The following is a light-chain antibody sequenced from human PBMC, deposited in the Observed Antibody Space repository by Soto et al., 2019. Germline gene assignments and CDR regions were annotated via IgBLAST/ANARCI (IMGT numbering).Light chain of an antibody. J-gene: IGKJ1*01. CDR2: DAS. CDR3: QQYNSYSGT. Sequence: IRMTQSASTLSASVGDRVTITCRASQSISSWLAWYQQKPGKAPKLLIYDASSLESGVPSRFSGSGSGTEFTLTISSLQPDDVATYYCQQYNSYSGTLGQGTKVDI. CDR1: QSISSW. V-gene: IGKV1-5*01.